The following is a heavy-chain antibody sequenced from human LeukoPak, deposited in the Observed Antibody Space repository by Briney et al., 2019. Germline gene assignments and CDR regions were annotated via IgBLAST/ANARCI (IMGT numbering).Heavy chain of an antibody. CDR1: GYSFTSYW. Sequence: RGESLKISCKGSGYSFTSYWIGWVRQMPGKGLEWMGIIYPGDSDTRYSPPFQGQVTISADKSISTAYLQWSSLKASDTAMYYCARHPGELRVAYWFDPWGQGTLVTVSS. CDR3: ARHPGELRVAYWFDP. CDR2: IYPGDSDT. D-gene: IGHD1-26*01. J-gene: IGHJ5*02. V-gene: IGHV5-51*01.